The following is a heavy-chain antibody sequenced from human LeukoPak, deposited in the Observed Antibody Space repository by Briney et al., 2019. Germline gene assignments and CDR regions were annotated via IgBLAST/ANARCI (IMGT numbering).Heavy chain of an antibody. CDR3: ARLYRDVTTFDY. V-gene: IGHV3-7*01. CDR1: GFHPSSSW. Sequence: GALRLPFTASGFHPSSSWMSWVRQGPGGGLEWVASINQDGSLKHYVDSVKGRFTISRDNVQNSLYLQMNSLRAEDTAVYYCARLYRDVTTFDYWGQGTLVTVSS. CDR2: INQDGSLK. D-gene: IGHD4-17*01. J-gene: IGHJ4*02.